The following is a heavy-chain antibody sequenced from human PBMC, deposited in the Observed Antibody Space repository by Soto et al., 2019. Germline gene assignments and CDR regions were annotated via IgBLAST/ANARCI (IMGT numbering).Heavy chain of an antibody. CDR1: GFTFSDYY. J-gene: IGHJ5*02. V-gene: IGHV3-11*06. CDR2: ISSSSSYT. CDR3: ARTLSGGGKSGSWFDP. Sequence: LRLSCAASGFTFSDYYMSWIRQAPGKGLEWVSYISSSSSYTNYADSVKGRFTISRDNAKNSLYLQMNSLRAEDTAVYYCARTLSGGGKSGSWFDPWGQGTLVTV. D-gene: IGHD2-15*01.